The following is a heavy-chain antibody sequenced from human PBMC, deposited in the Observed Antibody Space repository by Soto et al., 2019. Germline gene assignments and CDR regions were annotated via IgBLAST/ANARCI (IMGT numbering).Heavy chain of an antibody. CDR3: ARQIYDADTGPNFQYYFES. V-gene: IGHV5-10-1*01. J-gene: IGHJ4*02. D-gene: IGHD5-18*01. Sequence: GESLKISCKGSGYSFAGYWIAWVRQKPGKGLEWMGRIDPSDSQTYYSPSFRGHVTISVTKSITTVFLQWSSLRASDTAMYYCARQIYDADTGPNFQYYFESWGQGTPVTVSS. CDR2: IDPSDSQT. CDR1: GYSFAGYW.